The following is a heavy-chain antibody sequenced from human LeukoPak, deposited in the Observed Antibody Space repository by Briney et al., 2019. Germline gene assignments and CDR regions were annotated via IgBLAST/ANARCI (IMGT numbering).Heavy chain of an antibody. J-gene: IGHJ4*02. CDR3: ARGPFSSSWYYFDY. CDR2: IYTSGST. CDR1: GGSISSYY. D-gene: IGHD6-13*01. Sequence: SETLSLTCTVSGGSISSYYWSWIRQPAGKGLEWIGRIYTSGSTNYNPSLKSRVTMSVDTSKNQFSLKLGSVTAADAAVYYCARGPFSSSWYYFDYWGQGTLVTVSS. V-gene: IGHV4-4*07.